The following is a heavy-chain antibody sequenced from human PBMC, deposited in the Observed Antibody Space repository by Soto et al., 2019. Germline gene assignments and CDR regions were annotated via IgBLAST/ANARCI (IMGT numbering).Heavy chain of an antibody. V-gene: IGHV4-59*01. Sequence: PSETLSLTCSVSGGPIGSYYWSWVRQPPGKGLEWIGYIYYSGSTNYNPSLKSRVTMSLDTSKNQFSLRLSSVTAADTAVYYCARGGYGDYAFDIWGQGTMVTVSS. CDR3: ARGGYGDYAFDI. CDR1: GGPIGSYY. CDR2: IYYSGST. D-gene: IGHD4-17*01. J-gene: IGHJ3*02.